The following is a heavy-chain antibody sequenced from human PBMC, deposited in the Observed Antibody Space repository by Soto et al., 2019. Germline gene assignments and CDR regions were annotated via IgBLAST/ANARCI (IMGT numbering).Heavy chain of an antibody. J-gene: IGHJ5*02. D-gene: IGHD1-7*01. CDR1: KFIFSSYA. CDR3: AKETGNYGSNWFDP. V-gene: IGHV3-23*01. Sequence: PGGSLRLSCAASKFIFSSYAMSWVRQAPGKGLEWVSTTSGSGDSTYYADSVKGRFTIPRDNSKNTLYLHMDSLRAEDTAFYYCAKETGNYGSNWFDPWGQGTLVTVSS. CDR2: TSGSGDST.